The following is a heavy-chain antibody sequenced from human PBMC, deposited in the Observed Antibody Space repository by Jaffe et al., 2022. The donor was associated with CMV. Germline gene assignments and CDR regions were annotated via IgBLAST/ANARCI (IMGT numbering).Heavy chain of an antibody. Sequence: EVQLVESGGGLVQPGRSLRLSCTASGFTFGDYAMSWVRQAPGKGLEWVGFIRSKAYGGTTEYAASVKGRFTISRDDSKSIAYLQMNSLKTEDTAVYYCTRDFVAESYYYYYYMDVWGKGTTVTVSS. CDR3: TRDFVAESYYYYYYMDV. D-gene: IGHD2-15*01. J-gene: IGHJ6*03. V-gene: IGHV3-49*04. CDR1: GFTFGDYA. CDR2: IRSKAYGGTT.